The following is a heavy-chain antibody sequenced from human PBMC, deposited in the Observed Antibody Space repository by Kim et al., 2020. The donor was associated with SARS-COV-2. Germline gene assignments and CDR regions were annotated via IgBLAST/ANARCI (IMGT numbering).Heavy chain of an antibody. J-gene: IGHJ4*02. CDR2: INPNGGDT. CDR1: GYTFNDHY. CDR3: ARDSDTDY. V-gene: IGHV1-2*02. Sequence: ASVKVSCKASGYTFNDHYIHWVRQAPGQGLEWMGWINPNGGDTKYSQKFQGRVSMTRDTSINTAYVELNSLASDDTAVYYCARDSDTDYWGQGTLVTVSS. D-gene: IGHD3-10*01.